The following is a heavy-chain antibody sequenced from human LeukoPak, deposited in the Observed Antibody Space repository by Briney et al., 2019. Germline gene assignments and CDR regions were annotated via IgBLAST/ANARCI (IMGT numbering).Heavy chain of an antibody. CDR3: AKGIAAALSYYYYYGMDV. CDR1: GFTFSSYA. V-gene: IGHV3-23*01. D-gene: IGHD6-13*01. J-gene: IGHJ6*02. CDR2: ISGSGGST. Sequence: GGSLRLSCAASGFTFSSYARSWVRQAAGRGLEWVSAISGSGGSTYYADSVKGRFTISRDNSKNTIYLQMDSLRAEDTAVYYCAKGIAAALSYYYYYGMDVWGQGTTVTVSS.